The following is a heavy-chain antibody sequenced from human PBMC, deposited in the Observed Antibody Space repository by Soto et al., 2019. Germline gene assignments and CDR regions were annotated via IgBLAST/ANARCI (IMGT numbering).Heavy chain of an antibody. V-gene: IGHV4-34*01. D-gene: IGHD2-21*01. CDR1: GGSFSGYY. CDR2: INHSGST. CDR3: ARGWAILLN. Sequence: PSETLSLTCAVYGGSFSGYYWSWIRQPPGKGLEWIGEINHSGSTNYNPSLKSRVTISVDTSKNQFSLKLSSVTAADTAVYYCARGWAILLNWGQGTLVTVSS. J-gene: IGHJ4*02.